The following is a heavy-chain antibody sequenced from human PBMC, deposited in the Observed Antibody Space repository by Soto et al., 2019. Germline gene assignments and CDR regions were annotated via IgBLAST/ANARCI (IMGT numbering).Heavy chain of an antibody. CDR2: IYYTGYT. CDR1: GDAINGADSY. CDR3: AADATGYPFNWFDP. V-gene: IGHV4-31*02. J-gene: IGHJ5*02. D-gene: IGHD3-9*01. Sequence: SETMSLPGSVSGDAINGADSYWSGLRPQPGKGLEWIGYIYYTGYTYYTSSLQSRLNISIDTSQSQFSLQLSSVTAADMAVYFCAADATGYPFNWFDPWGQGSPVTVSS.